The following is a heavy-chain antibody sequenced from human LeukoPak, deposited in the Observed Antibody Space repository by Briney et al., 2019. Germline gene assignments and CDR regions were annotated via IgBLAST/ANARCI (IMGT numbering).Heavy chain of an antibody. Sequence: GASLKISCKGSGYSFTSYWIGWVRQMPGKGLEWMGIIYPGDSDTRYSPSFQGQVTISADKSISTAYLQWSSLKASDTAMYYCARTYYYGSGSYLVPSYYYYYGMDVWGQGTTVTVSS. CDR3: ARTYYYGSGSYLVPSYYYYYGMDV. D-gene: IGHD3-10*01. CDR1: GYSFTSYW. CDR2: IYPGDSDT. V-gene: IGHV5-51*01. J-gene: IGHJ6*02.